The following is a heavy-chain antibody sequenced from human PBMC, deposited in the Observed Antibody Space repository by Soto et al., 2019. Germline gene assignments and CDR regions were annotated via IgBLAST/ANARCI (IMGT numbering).Heavy chain of an antibody. CDR2: IIPILGTA. CDR3: ARALVATNAFDY. V-gene: IGHV1-69*11. CDR1: GDTFSSYG. D-gene: IGHD5-12*01. J-gene: IGHJ4*02. Sequence: QVQVEQSGAEVKKPGSSVKVSCKASGDTFSSYGFTWVRQAPGQGLECMGGIIPILGTANYAQKFQGRVTITADESTSTAYMELSSLRSEDTAVYYCARALVATNAFDYWGQGILVTVSS.